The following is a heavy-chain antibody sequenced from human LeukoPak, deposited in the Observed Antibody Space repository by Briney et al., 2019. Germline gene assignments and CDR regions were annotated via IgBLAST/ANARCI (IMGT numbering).Heavy chain of an antibody. J-gene: IGHJ4*02. Sequence: GGSLRLSCAASGFTFSSYTMNWVRQAPGKGLEWVANIKTDGSQIYYVDSVKGRFTISRDNAKNSLYLQMNSLRAEDTAVYYCARDLNWETYWGQGTLVSVSS. D-gene: IGHD7-27*01. CDR2: IKTDGSQI. V-gene: IGHV3-7*01. CDR1: GFTFSSYT. CDR3: ARDLNWETY.